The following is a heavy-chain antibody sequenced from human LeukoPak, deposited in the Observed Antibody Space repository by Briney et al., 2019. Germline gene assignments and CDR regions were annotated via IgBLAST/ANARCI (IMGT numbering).Heavy chain of an antibody. D-gene: IGHD1-1*01. CDR2: VNSDGSYT. V-gene: IGHV3-74*01. J-gene: IGHJ3*02. CDR3: ARDAVERAFDI. Sequence: GGSLRLSCAASGFTFSSYWMHWVRQAPGKGLVWVSGVNSDGSYTSYADSVKGQFTISRDNAKNTLYLQMNSLRAEDTAVYYCARDAVERAFDIWGQGTMVTVSS. CDR1: GFTFSSYW.